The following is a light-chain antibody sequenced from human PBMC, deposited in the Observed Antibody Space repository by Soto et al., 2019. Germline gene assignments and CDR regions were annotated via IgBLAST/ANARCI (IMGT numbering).Light chain of an antibody. CDR3: NSYTSTSTSYA. V-gene: IGLV2-14*03. Sequence: QSALTQPASVSGSPGQSITISCTGTSSDVGGYNYVSWYQHHPGKAPKLMIYDVSNRPSGVSNRFSGSKSGNTASPTISGLQAEDEADYYCNSYTSTSTSYAFGTGTKVTVL. CDR2: DVS. J-gene: IGLJ1*01. CDR1: SSDVGGYNY.